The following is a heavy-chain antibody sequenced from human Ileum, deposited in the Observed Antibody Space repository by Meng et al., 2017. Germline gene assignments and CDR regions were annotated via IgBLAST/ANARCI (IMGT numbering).Heavy chain of an antibody. V-gene: IGHV1-2*02. J-gene: IGHJ4*02. CDR2: INPNTGNT. D-gene: IGHD6-13*01. CDR1: AYSFTVNF. Sequence: QVLLVQSGAEVKKPGASVKVSWKPYAYSFTVNFLHWVRLAPGHGLEWIGWINPNTGNTNYAQRFEGRVAMTRDTSINTVYMDLTSPTSDDTAVYYCARGDSSSLPYYFDYWGQGTLVTVSS. CDR3: ARGDSSSLPYYFDY.